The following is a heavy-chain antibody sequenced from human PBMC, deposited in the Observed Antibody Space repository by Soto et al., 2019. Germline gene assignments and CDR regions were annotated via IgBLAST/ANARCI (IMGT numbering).Heavy chain of an antibody. Sequence: SETLSLTCTVSGGSISSGGYYWSWIRQHPGKGLGWIGYIYYSGSTYYNPSLKSRVTISVDTSKNQFSPKLSSVTAADTAVYYCARAMDYYDSSGYSFDYWGQGTLVTVSS. V-gene: IGHV4-31*03. CDR1: GGSISSGGYY. CDR3: ARAMDYYDSSGYSFDY. D-gene: IGHD3-22*01. J-gene: IGHJ4*02. CDR2: IYYSGST.